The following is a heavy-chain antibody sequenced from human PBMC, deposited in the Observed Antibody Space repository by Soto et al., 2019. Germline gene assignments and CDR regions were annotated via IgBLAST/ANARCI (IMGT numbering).Heavy chain of an antibody. CDR3: ARWWSGSRQGFDP. D-gene: IGHD3-3*01. CDR2: IYYSGST. J-gene: IGHJ5*02. CDR1: GGSIISGDYY. V-gene: IGHV4-31*03. Sequence: QVQLQESGPGLVKPSQTLSLTCTVSGGSIISGDYYWSWIRQHPGKGLEWIGYIYYSGSTYYNPSLKSRVNISVDTSKNQFSLKLSSVTAADTAVYYCARWWSGSRQGFDPWGQGTLVTVSS.